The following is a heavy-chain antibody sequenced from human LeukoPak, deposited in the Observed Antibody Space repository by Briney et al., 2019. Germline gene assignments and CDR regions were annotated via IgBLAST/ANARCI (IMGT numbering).Heavy chain of an antibody. D-gene: IGHD2-15*01. CDR3: ARGIRVCSGGSCTSFDY. CDR1: GYSISSGYY. V-gene: IGHV4-38-2*02. Sequence: PETLSLTCTVSGYSISSGYYWGWVRQPQGKGRDWTGSLYDSGGTYYNPSLKSRVTISVDTSKNQFSLKLSSVTAADTAVYCCARGIRVCSGGSCTSFDYWGQGTLVTVSS. CDR2: LYDSGGT. J-gene: IGHJ4*02.